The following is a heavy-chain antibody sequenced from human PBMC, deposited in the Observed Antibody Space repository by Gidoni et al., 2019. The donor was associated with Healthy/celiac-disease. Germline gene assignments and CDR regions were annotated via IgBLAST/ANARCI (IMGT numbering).Heavy chain of an antibody. CDR2: ISYDGSNK. V-gene: IGHV3-30*18. D-gene: IGHD5-18*01. CDR3: AKGNEYSYGLGGDY. CDR1: GFTFSSYG. Sequence: QVQLVESGGGVVQPGRSLRLSCAASGFTFSSYGMHWVRQAPGKGLEWVAVISYDGSNKYYADSVKGRFTISRDNSKNTLYLQMNSLRAEDTAVYYCAKGNEYSYGLGGDYWGQGTLVTVSS. J-gene: IGHJ4*02.